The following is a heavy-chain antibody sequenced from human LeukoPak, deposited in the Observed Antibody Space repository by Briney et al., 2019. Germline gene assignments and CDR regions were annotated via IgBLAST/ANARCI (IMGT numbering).Heavy chain of an antibody. CDR2: ISSSGFTI. CDR1: GFTLSSYE. J-gene: IGHJ4*02. Sequence: QPGGSLRLSCAASGFTLSSYEMNWVRQAPGKGLEWVSYISSSGFTIYYADSVKGRITISRDTAKNSLYLQMNSLRAEDTAVYFCARVGALSSSWLLYWGQGTLVTVSS. CDR3: ARVGALSSSWLLY. V-gene: IGHV3-48*03. D-gene: IGHD6-13*01.